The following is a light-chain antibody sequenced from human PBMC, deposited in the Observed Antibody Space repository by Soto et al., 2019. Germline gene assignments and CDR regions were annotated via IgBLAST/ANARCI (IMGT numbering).Light chain of an antibody. CDR2: GAS. Sequence: EIVLTQSPGTLSLSPGEKATLSCRASQSVSNNYLAWYQQKPGQAPRLLIYGASSRATGIPDRFSGSGSGKNSTFTTIRPVLEDFTLYYCQQYLTSPTWSFGQGPKVEI. V-gene: IGKV3-20*01. CDR3: QQYLTSPTWS. J-gene: IGKJ1*01. CDR1: QSVSNNY.